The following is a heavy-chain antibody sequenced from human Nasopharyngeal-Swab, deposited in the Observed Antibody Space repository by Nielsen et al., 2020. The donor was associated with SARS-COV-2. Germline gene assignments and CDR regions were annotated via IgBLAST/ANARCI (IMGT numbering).Heavy chain of an antibody. D-gene: IGHD3-10*01. CDR3: AKDGSGSYIAFAYFDY. J-gene: IGHJ4*02. V-gene: IGHV3-9*01. CDR1: GFTFDDYA. CDR2: ISWNSGSI. Sequence: GGSLRLSCAGSGFTFDDYAMHWVRQAPGKGLEWVSGISWNSGSIGYADSVKGRFTISRDNAKNSLYLQMNSLRAEDTALYYCAKDGSGSYIAFAYFDYWGQGTLVTVSS.